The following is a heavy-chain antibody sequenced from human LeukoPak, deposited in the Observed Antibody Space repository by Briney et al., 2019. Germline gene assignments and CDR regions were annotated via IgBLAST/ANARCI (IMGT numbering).Heavy chain of an antibody. Sequence: GSLRLSCAASGFTFGNYAMTWVRLAPGKGLEWVSSIRGDGGVTYYADSVRGRFTTSRDNSKNTLYLQMNSLRADDTAVYYCGRDPNGDYIGAFDFWGQGTLVTVSS. J-gene: IGHJ3*01. D-gene: IGHD4-17*01. CDR2: IRGDGGVT. CDR1: GFTFGNYA. CDR3: GRDPNGDYIGAFDF. V-gene: IGHV3-23*01.